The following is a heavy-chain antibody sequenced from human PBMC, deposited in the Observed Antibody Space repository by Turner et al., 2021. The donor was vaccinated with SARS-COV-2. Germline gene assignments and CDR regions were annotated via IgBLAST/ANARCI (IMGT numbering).Heavy chain of an antibody. J-gene: IGHJ4*02. Sequence: QLQLQESGPGLLKPSETLSLTCTVSSGPISSSAYYWGWIRQPPGKGLEWIGSFFYSGSTYYSPSLKSRITISVDTSKNQFSLNLSSVTAADTAVYYCARQVSILGRWLAPFDSWGQGTLVTVSS. CDR3: ARQVSILGRWLAPFDS. V-gene: IGHV4-39*01. D-gene: IGHD6-19*01. CDR1: SGPISSSAYY. CDR2: FFYSGST.